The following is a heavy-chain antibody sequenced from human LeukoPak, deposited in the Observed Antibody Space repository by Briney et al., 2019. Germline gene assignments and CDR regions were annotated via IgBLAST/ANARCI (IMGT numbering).Heavy chain of an antibody. Sequence: AETLSLTCSVSGDSIRILYGRWLRQPPGKGLEWFGYIYYTGNTNYNPHLKSRVTMVVAMSKNQFSLRLSSVTAADTAVYYCARHRAYSSSSPFDYWGQGTLVTVSS. CDR1: GDSIRILY. V-gene: IGHV4-59*08. D-gene: IGHD6-6*01. J-gene: IGHJ4*02. CDR2: IYYTGNT. CDR3: ARHRAYSSSSPFDY.